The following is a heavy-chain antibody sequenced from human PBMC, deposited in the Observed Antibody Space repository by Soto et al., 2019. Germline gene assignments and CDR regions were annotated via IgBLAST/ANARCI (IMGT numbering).Heavy chain of an antibody. CDR2: IYYSGST. CDR3: ARGQRVRYCSSTSCYGWFDP. V-gene: IGHV4-30-4*01. CDR1: GGSISSGDYY. Sequence: LSLTCTVSGGSISSGDYYWSWIRQPPGKGLEWIGYIYYSGSTYYNPSFRSRVTISVDTSNNQFSLKLSSVTAADTALYYCARGQRVRYCSSTSCYGWFDPWGQGTPVTVSS. J-gene: IGHJ5*02. D-gene: IGHD2-2*01.